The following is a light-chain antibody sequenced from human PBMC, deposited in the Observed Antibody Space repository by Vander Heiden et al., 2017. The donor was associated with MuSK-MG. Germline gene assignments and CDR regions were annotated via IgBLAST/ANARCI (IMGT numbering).Light chain of an antibody. Sequence: AIQLTQFPSSLPASLGDRVIITCRASQGITTALAWYQHKPGKPPHLLIYHASSLESGVPSRFSGSGSGTDFTLTITSLQPEDFATYYCQQVDSFPPTFGQGTKLEI. J-gene: IGKJ2*01. V-gene: IGKV1-13*02. CDR1: QGITTA. CDR3: QQVDSFPPT. CDR2: HAS.